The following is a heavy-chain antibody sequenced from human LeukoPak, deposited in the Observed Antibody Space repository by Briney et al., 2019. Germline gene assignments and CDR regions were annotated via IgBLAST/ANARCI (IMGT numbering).Heavy chain of an antibody. D-gene: IGHD5-18*01. Sequence: PGGSLRLSCAASGFTFSSYAMSWVRQAPGKGLEWVSAISGSGGSTYYADSVKGRFTISRDNSKNTLYLQMNSLRAEDTAVYYCAKVATNRGYSYGKTSYYFDYWGQGTLVTVSS. J-gene: IGHJ4*02. V-gene: IGHV3-23*01. CDR3: AKVATNRGYSYGKTSYYFDY. CDR2: ISGSGGST. CDR1: GFTFSSYA.